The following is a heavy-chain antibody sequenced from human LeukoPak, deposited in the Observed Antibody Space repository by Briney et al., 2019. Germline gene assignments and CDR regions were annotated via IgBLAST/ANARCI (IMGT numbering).Heavy chain of an antibody. J-gene: IGHJ4*02. Sequence: GGSLRLSCAASGFIFTTYTMNWVRQAPGKGLEWVSYISGSSSTICYADSVKGRFTISRDNAKNSLYLQMNSLRDEDTAVYYCARDPDYGADRYFDYWGQGTLVTVSS. CDR3: ARDPDYGADRYFDY. CDR1: GFIFTTYT. D-gene: IGHD4-17*01. CDR2: ISGSSSTI. V-gene: IGHV3-48*02.